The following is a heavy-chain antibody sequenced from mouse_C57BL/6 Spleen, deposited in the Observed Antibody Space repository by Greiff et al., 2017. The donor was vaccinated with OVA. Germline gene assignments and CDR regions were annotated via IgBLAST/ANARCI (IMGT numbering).Heavy chain of an antibody. CDR1: GYSFTDYN. V-gene: IGHV1-39*01. CDR3: ARTDYGSSPAWFAY. CDR2: INPNYGTT. Sequence: EVQLQESGPELVKPGASVKISCKASGYSFTDYNMNWVKQSNGESLEWIGVINPNYGTTSYNQKFKGKATLTVDQSSSTAYMQLNSLTSEDSAVYYCARTDYGSSPAWFAYWGQGTLVTVSA. J-gene: IGHJ3*01. D-gene: IGHD1-1*01.